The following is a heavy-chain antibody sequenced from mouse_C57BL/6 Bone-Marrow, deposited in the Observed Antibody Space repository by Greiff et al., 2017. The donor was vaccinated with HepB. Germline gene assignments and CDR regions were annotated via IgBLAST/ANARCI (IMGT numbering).Heavy chain of an antibody. CDR2: ISDGGSYT. CDR1: GFTFSSYA. J-gene: IGHJ4*01. CDR3: AREYDGPDYYAMDY. Sequence: EVQLQESGGGLVKPGGSLKLSCAASGFTFSSYAMSWVRQTPEKRLEWVATISDGGSYTYYPDNVKGRFTISRDNAKNNLYLQMSHLKSEDTAMYYCAREYDGPDYYAMDYWGQGTSVTVSS. D-gene: IGHD2-3*01. V-gene: IGHV5-4*01.